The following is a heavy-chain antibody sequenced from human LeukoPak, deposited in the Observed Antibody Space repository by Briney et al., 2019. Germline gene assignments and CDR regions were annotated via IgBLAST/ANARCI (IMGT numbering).Heavy chain of an antibody. J-gene: IGHJ3*02. V-gene: IGHV1-69*05. CDR3: PVQGVDEDFDI. D-gene: IGHD5/OR15-5a*01. CDR1: GGSFSSYA. Sequence: LVKLYRSAAGGSFSSYAISMVREAPGPGLGWLGGIITTIGRAYYAQTVQGRVRITTDESTPTAYMELSSLRCEDTAVYFFPVQGVDEDFDIWVQATMLTVSS. CDR2: IITTIGRA.